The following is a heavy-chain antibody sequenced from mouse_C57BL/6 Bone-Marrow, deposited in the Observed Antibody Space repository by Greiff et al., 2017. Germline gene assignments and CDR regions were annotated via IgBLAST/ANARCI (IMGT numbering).Heavy chain of an antibody. D-gene: IGHD1-1*01. CDR2: ISYDGSN. CDR1: GYSITSGYY. J-gene: IGHJ3*01. Sequence: EVKLMESGPGLVKPSQSLSLTCSVTGYSITSGYYWNWLRQFPGNKLEWMGYISYDGSNNYNPSLKNRISISRDTSKNQFFLTLNSLTTEDTATYYCARYPLYYYGSSSFAYWGQGTLVTVSA. CDR3: ARYPLYYYGSSSFAY. V-gene: IGHV3-6*01.